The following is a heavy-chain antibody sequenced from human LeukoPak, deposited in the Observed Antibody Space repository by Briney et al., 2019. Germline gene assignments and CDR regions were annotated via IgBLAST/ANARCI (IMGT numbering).Heavy chain of an antibody. J-gene: IGHJ1*01. CDR1: GGTFSSYA. CDR2: IIPIFCTA. CDR3: ASEAAAGLTRQH. Sequence: ASVKVSCKASGGTFSSYAISWVRQAPGQGLEWMGVIIPIFCTANYAQKFQGRGTITSDESPRTVYMELSSLRSEDTAVYYCASEAAAGLTRQHWGQGTLVTVSS. V-gene: IGHV1-69*13. D-gene: IGHD6-13*01.